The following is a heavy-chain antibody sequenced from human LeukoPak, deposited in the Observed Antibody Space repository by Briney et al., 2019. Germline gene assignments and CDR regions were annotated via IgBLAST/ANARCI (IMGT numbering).Heavy chain of an antibody. CDR2: ISGSGGST. V-gene: IGHV3-23*01. CDR3: AKADWYDHGDY. J-gene: IGHJ4*02. CDR1: GFTFSSYG. Sequence: GGSLRLSCAASGFTFSSYGMHWVRQAPGKGLEWVSAISGSGGSTYYADSVKGRFTISRDNSKNTLYLQMNSLRAEDTAVYYCAKADWYDHGDYWDQGTLVTVSS. D-gene: IGHD1-1*01.